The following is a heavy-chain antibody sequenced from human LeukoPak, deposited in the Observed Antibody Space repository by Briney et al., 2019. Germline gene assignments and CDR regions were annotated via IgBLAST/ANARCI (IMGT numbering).Heavy chain of an antibody. CDR1: GFTFSSYS. CDR2: ISSSSSYM. CDR3: ARDRPLTGRLNWFDP. V-gene: IGHV3-21*01. J-gene: IGHJ5*02. D-gene: IGHD1-14*01. Sequence: SGGSLRLSCAASGFTFSSYSMNWVRQAPGKGLEWVSSISSSSSYMYYADSVKGRFTISRDNAKNSLYLQMNSLRAEDTAVYYCARDRPLTGRLNWFDPWGQGTLVTVSS.